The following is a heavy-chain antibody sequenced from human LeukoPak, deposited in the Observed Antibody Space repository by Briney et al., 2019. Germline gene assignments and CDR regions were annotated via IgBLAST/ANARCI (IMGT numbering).Heavy chain of an antibody. D-gene: IGHD2-21*02. V-gene: IGHV1-69*05. Sequence: GASVKVSCKASGGTFSSYAISWVRQAPGQGLEWMGGIIPIFGTANYAQKFQGRVTITTDESTSTVYMELSSLRSEDTAVYYCARGPISGAYCGGDCYSWYFDYWGQGTLVTVSS. CDR1: GGTFSSYA. J-gene: IGHJ4*02. CDR2: IIPIFGTA. CDR3: ARGPISGAYCGGDCYSWYFDY.